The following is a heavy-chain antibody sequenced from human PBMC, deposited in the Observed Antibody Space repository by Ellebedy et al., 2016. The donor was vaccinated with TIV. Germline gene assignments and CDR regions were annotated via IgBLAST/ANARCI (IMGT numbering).Heavy chain of an antibody. V-gene: IGHV1-2*02. Sequence: AASVKVSCKASGYTFTDYYLHWVRQAPGQGLEWMGWINPTSGGTYSAQSFQGRVTMTRDTSISTAYMELSRLISDDTAVYYCARDLGLRGYSGYELDPWGQGTLVTVSS. D-gene: IGHD5-12*01. CDR2: INPTSGGT. CDR3: ARDLGLRGYSGYELDP. CDR1: GYTFTDYY. J-gene: IGHJ5*02.